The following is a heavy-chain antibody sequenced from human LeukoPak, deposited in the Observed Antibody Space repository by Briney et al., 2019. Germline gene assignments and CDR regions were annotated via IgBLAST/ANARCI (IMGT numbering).Heavy chain of an antibody. D-gene: IGHD5-18*01. CDR3: ASMKRGYSYGHFDY. Sequence: PSETLSLTCTVSGGSISGYYWSWIRQPPGKGLEWIGYIYYSGSTNYNPSLKSRVTISVDTSKNQFSLRLRSVTAADTAVYYCASMKRGYSYGHFDYWGQGTLVTVSS. CDR2: IYYSGST. CDR1: GGSISGYY. J-gene: IGHJ4*02. V-gene: IGHV4-59*01.